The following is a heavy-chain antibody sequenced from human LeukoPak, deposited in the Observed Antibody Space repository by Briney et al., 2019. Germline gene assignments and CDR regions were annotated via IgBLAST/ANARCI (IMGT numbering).Heavy chain of an antibody. CDR2: IYSGGST. CDR3: ARDRWDSSSWYVSPDH. CDR1: GFTVSSNY. D-gene: IGHD6-13*01. Sequence: GGSLRLSCAASGFTVSSNYMSWVRQAPGKGLEWVSVIYSGGSTYYADSVKGRFTISRDNSKNTLYLQMNSLRAEDTAVYYCARDRWDSSSWYVSPDHWGQGTLVTVSS. V-gene: IGHV3-66*01. J-gene: IGHJ5*02.